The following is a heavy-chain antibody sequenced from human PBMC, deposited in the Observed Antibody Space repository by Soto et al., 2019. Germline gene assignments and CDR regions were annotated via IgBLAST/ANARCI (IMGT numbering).Heavy chain of an antibody. CDR2: IYRGGGT. V-gene: IGHV3-53*01. Sequence: EVHLVESGGGLFQPGGSLRLSCAGSGLSVSWEYISWVRQPPGKGLEWVSIIYRGGGTYYADSAKGRCIISRDASKNMVFLQVNNLRAEDTAIYYCARRDDSEAFDIWGQGTTVTVSS. J-gene: IGHJ3*02. CDR1: GLSVSWEY. CDR3: ARRDDSEAFDI. D-gene: IGHD5-18*01.